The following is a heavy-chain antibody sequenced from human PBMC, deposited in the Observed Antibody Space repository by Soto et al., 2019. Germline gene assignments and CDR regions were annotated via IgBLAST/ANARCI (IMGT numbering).Heavy chain of an antibody. CDR1: GESISSGGYY. D-gene: IGHD6-6*01. CDR2: IYDSESA. Sequence: QVQLQESGPGLVKASQTLSLICSVSGESISSGGYYWSWIRHHPGKGLEWIGYIYDSESAYYNPYLKSRVTISMDRSKNHFAMKLSSVTAADTAVYYCARASSSSSAADYWGQGTLITVSS. CDR3: ARASSSSSAADY. J-gene: IGHJ4*02. V-gene: IGHV4-31*03.